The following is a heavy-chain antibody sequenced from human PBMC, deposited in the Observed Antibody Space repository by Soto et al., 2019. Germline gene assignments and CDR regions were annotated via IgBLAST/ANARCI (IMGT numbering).Heavy chain of an antibody. CDR3: ARDLEGSEIYYYGMDV. V-gene: IGHV1-18*01. CDR1: GYTFTSYG. J-gene: IGHJ6*02. D-gene: IGHD3-10*01. Sequence: ASVQVSCKASGYTFTSYGISWVRQAPGQGLEWMGWISAYNGNTNYAQKLQGRVTMTTDTSTSTAYMELRSLRSDDTAVYYCARDLEGSEIYYYGMDVWGQGTTVTVSS. CDR2: ISAYNGNT.